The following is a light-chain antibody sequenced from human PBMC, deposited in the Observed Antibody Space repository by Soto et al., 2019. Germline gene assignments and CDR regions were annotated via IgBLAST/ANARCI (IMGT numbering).Light chain of an antibody. Sequence: EIVLTQSPGTLSLSPGERATLSCRASQSVSSSSYLAWYQQKPGQAPRLLIYGASSRATGIPDRFSGRGSATDFTLTISRLEPEDLAVYYCRQYGSSPSYTGGQGTKLEIK. CDR1: QSVSSSSY. CDR2: GAS. CDR3: RQYGSSPSYT. V-gene: IGKV3-20*01. J-gene: IGKJ2*01.